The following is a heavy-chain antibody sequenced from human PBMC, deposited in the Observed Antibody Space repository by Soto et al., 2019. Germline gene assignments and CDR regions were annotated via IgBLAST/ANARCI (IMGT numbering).Heavy chain of an antibody. D-gene: IGHD3-22*01. CDR2: IWYDGSNK. CDR3: ARDEPFDSSGPNAFDI. CDR1: GFTFSSYG. Sequence: QVQLVESGGGVVQPGRSLRLSCAASGFTFSSYGMHWVRQAPGKGLEWVAVIWYDGSNKYYADSVKGRFTISRDNSKNTLYLQMNSLRAEDTAVYYCARDEPFDSSGPNAFDIWGQGTMFTVSS. J-gene: IGHJ3*02. V-gene: IGHV3-33*01.